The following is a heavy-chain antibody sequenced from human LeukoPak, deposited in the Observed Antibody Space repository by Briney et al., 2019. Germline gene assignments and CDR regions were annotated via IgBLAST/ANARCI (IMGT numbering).Heavy chain of an antibody. J-gene: IGHJ4*02. CDR3: ARAFLGAGDPYYFDY. D-gene: IGHD1-26*01. Sequence: ASVKVSCKASGGTFSNYAISWVRQAPGQGLEWMGRIIPIFGTANYAQKFQGRVTITTDESTSTAHMDLSSLRSEDTAVYYCARAFLGAGDPYYFDYWGQGTLVTVSS. CDR2: IIPIFGTA. CDR1: GGTFSNYA. V-gene: IGHV1-69*05.